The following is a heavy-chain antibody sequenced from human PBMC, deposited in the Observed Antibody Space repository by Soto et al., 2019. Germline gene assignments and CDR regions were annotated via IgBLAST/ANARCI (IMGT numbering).Heavy chain of an antibody. CDR1: GFTVSSNY. CDR2: IYSGGST. Sequence: EVQLVESGGGLVQPGGSLRLSCAASGFTVSSNYMSWVRQAPGKGLEWVSVIYSGGSTYYADSVKGRFTISRHNSMNTLYLQMNSLRAEDTAVYYCARGRDCGGDCPNWFDPWGQGTLVTVSS. V-gene: IGHV3-53*04. D-gene: IGHD2-21*02. J-gene: IGHJ5*02. CDR3: ARGRDCGGDCPNWFDP.